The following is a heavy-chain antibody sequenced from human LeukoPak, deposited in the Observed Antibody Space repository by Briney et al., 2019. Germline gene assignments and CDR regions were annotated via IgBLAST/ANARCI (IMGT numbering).Heavy chain of an antibody. CDR2: IYYSGST. D-gene: IGHD2-2*02. V-gene: IGHV4-39*01. CDR3: ARRVGYCSSTSCYILSDY. Sequence: PSETLSLTCTVSGGSISSSSYYWGWIRQPPGKGLEWIGSIYYSGSTYYNPPLKSRVTISVDTSKNQFSLKLSSVTAADTAVYYCARRVGYCSSTSCYILSDYWGQGTLVTVSS. J-gene: IGHJ4*02. CDR1: GGSISSSSYY.